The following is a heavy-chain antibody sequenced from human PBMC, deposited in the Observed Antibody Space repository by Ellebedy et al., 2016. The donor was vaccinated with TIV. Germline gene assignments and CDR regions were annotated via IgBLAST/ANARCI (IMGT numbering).Heavy chain of an antibody. V-gene: IGHV1-18*01. D-gene: IGHD5-24*01. CDR2: INPYNGNR. CDR3: ARRQFYMSDY. CDR1: GYTFTDYG. J-gene: IGHJ4*02. Sequence: AASVKVSCKASGYTFTDYGISWVRQAPGQGLEWMGWINPYNGNRNYAQKLQGRVTMTSDTSTSTAYMELSSLTFEDTAVYYCARRQFYMSDYWGQGILVTVSS.